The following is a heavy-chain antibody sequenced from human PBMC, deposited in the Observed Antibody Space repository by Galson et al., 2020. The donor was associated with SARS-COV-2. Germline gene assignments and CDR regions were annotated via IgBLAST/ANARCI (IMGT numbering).Heavy chain of an antibody. J-gene: IGHJ6*02. CDR1: GYTFTSYY. CDR3: ARDLRSRLAAAGTSYYYYGMDV. Sequence: ASVKVSCKASGYTFTSYYMHWVRQAPGQGLEWMGIINPSGGSTSYAQKFQGRVTMTRDTSTSTVYMELSSLRSEDTAVYYCARDLRSRLAAAGTSYYYYGMDVWGQGTTVTVSS. V-gene: IGHV1-46*03. D-gene: IGHD6-13*01. CDR2: INPSGGST.